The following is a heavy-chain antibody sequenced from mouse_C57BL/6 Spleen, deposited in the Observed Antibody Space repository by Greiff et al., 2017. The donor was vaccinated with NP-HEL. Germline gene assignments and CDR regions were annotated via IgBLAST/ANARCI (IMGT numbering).Heavy chain of an antibody. D-gene: IGHD1-2*01. V-gene: IGHV14-4*01. CDR1: GFNIKDDY. Sequence: VQLKESGAELVRPGASVKLSCTASGFNIKDDYMHWVKQRPEQGLEWIGWIDPENGDTEYASKFQGKATITADTSSNTAYLQLSSLTSEDTAVYYCTTRTLFTTARDYWGQGTTLTVSS. CDR3: TTRTLFTTARDY. J-gene: IGHJ2*01. CDR2: IDPENGDT.